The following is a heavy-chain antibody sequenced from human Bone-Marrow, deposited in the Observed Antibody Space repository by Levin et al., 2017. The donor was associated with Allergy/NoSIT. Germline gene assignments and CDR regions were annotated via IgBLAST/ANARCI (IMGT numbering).Heavy chain of an antibody. V-gene: IGHV6-1*01. CDR3: ARWKYSTSPYWYFDL. CDR2: TYYRSKWYN. CDR1: GDSISRNSAA. Sequence: PSETLSLTCALSGDSISRNSAAWNWIRQSPSRGLEWLGRTYYRSKWYNDYAVSVKSRITINADTSKNQFSLQLDSLTPEDTAVYYCARWKYSTSPYWYFDLWGRGTLVTVSS. D-gene: IGHD6-6*01. J-gene: IGHJ2*01.